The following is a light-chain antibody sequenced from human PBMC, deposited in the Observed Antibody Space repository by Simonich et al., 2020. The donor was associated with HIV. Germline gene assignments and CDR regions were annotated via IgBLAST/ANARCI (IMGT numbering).Light chain of an antibody. CDR3: CSYAGSHTFV. V-gene: IGLV2-11*01. J-gene: IGLJ2*01. CDR1: SSDVGDYNF. Sequence: QSALTQPRSVSGSPGQSVTISCTGTSSDVGDYNFVSWHQQHPGKAPKLMIYDVSKRPSGVPYRFSGSKSGNTASLTISGLQAEDEADYYCCSYAGSHTFVFGGGTKLTVL. CDR2: DVS.